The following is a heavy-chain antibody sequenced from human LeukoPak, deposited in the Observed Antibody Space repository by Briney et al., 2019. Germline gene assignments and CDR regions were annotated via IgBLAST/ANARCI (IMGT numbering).Heavy chain of an antibody. D-gene: IGHD3-9*01. Sequence: GGALRLSCAASGFTVSSNYMSWVRQAPGKGLEWVSIIYSGGSTYYADSVKGRFTISRDNSKNTLYLQMNSLRAEDTAVYYCARVTGYYGLDYWGQGTLVTVSS. CDR3: ARVTGYYGLDY. CDR1: GFTVSSNY. V-gene: IGHV3-66*01. J-gene: IGHJ4*02. CDR2: IYSGGST.